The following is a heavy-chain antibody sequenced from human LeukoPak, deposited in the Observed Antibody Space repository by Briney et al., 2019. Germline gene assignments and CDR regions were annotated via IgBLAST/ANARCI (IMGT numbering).Heavy chain of an antibody. J-gene: IGHJ4*02. D-gene: IGHD2/OR15-2a*01. CDR3: VRAIGLDFDF. Sequence: GGSLRLSCAASGFTFSSYAMHWVRQAPGKGLEWVAVISYDGSNKYYADSVKGRFTISRDNAKNTLYLQMNSLRAEDTAMYYCVRAIGLDFDFWGQGTLVTVSS. CDR1: GFTFSSYA. CDR2: ISYDGSNK. V-gene: IGHV3-30-3*01.